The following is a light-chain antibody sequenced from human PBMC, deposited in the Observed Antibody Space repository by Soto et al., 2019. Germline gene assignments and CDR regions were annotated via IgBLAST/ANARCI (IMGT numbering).Light chain of an antibody. Sequence: EVVMTQSPATLSVSPGERVTFSCLASQSVTTNLAWYQHKPGQSPRLLISDASTGASGIPPRFSGSGSGTEFTLTIDRLQSADFAVYYCQQYDRWPVTFGGGTKVDIK. CDR3: QQYDRWPVT. CDR1: QSVTTN. J-gene: IGKJ4*01. V-gene: IGKV3-15*01. CDR2: DAS.